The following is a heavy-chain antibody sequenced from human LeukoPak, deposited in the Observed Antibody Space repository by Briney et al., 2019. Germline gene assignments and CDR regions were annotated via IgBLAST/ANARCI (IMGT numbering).Heavy chain of an antibody. J-gene: IGHJ6*02. CDR1: GYSFTSYW. D-gene: IGHD3-10*01. CDR3: ARTNGGFGEAITEQLYGMDV. Sequence: GESLKISCKGSGYSFTSYWIGWVRQMPGKGLEWMGIIYPGDSDTRYSPSFQGQVTISADKSISTAYLQWSSLKASDTAMYYCARTNGGFGEAITEQLYGMDVWGQGTTVTVSS. CDR2: IYPGDSDT. V-gene: IGHV5-51*01.